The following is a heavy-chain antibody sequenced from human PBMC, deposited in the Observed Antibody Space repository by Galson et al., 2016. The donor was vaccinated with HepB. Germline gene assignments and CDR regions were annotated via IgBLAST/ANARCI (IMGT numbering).Heavy chain of an antibody. CDR3: AREASYVNVLDH. Sequence: SLRLSCAASGFPFSGYPIHWVRQAPGKGLDWVASISYDGTKINYADSVKGRFTISRDNSKNTVSLQMNSLRVDDTAVSYCAREASYVNVLDHWGQGTLVTVSS. V-gene: IGHV3-30*04. CDR1: GFPFSGYP. CDR2: ISYDGTKI. J-gene: IGHJ4*02. D-gene: IGHD5-18*01.